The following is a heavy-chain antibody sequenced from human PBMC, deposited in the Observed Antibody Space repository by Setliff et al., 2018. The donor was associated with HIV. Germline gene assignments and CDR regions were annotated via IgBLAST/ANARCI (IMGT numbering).Heavy chain of an antibody. J-gene: IGHJ4*02. CDR2: IYYSGST. Sequence: LETLSLTCSVSGGSVGSGSYYWSWIRQSPGKGLEWLGYIYYSGSTTYNPSLKSRVTMSIDTSKNQFSLKLRSVTAADTAVYYCARDPPGYGDSNDYWGQGTLVTVSS. V-gene: IGHV4-61*01. D-gene: IGHD4-17*01. CDR1: GGSVGSGSYY. CDR3: ARDPPGYGDSNDY.